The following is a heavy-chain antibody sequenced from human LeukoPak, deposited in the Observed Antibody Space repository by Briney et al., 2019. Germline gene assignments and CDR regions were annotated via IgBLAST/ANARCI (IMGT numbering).Heavy chain of an antibody. CDR2: MNPNSGNT. J-gene: IGHJ4*02. D-gene: IGHD2-2*02. CDR1: GYTFTSYD. Sequence: ASVKVSCKASGYTFTSYDISWVRQATGQGLEWMGWMNPNSGNTGYAQKFQGRVTITRNTSISTAYMELSSLRSEDTAVYYCARGTRIVVVPAAILYYFDYWGQGTLVTVSS. CDR3: ARGTRIVVVPAAILYYFDY. V-gene: IGHV1-8*03.